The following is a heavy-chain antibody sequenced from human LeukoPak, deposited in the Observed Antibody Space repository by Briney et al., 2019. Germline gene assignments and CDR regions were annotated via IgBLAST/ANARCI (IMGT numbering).Heavy chain of an antibody. CDR3: ASMKVAWSGYYNFDY. D-gene: IGHD3-3*01. V-gene: IGHV3-7*01. CDR2: IKQDGSEK. Sequence: GGSLRLSCAASGFTFSDFWMTWVRQTPGKGLEWVANIKQDGSEKYYVDSVKGRFTISRDNAKNSLYLQMNSLRAEDTAVYYCASMKVAWSGYYNFDYWGQGTLVTVSS. CDR1: GFTFSDFW. J-gene: IGHJ4*02.